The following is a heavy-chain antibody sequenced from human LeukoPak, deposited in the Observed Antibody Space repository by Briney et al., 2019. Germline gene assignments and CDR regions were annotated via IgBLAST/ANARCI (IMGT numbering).Heavy chain of an antibody. V-gene: IGHV3-21*01. Sequence: GGSLGPSCAPPGLPFIAYTMNWVRQAPGKGRGWAPPISSSSSYIYYADSVKGRFTISRDNAKNSLYLQMNSLRAEDTAVYYCARGSRDGDYVPDYWGQGTLVTVSS. D-gene: IGHD4-17*01. CDR3: ARGSRDGDYVPDY. J-gene: IGHJ4*02. CDR2: ISSSSSYI. CDR1: GLPFIAYT.